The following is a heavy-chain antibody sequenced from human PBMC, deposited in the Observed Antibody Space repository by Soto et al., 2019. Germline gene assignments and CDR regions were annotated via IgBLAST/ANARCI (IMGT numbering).Heavy chain of an antibody. Sequence: EVQLLESGGGLVQPGGSLRLSCAASGFTFSSYAMSWVRQAPGKGLEWVSAISGSGGSTYYADSVKGRFTISRDNSKNTVYLQMNSLRAEDTDVYYCAKDLFGPSNLGIFDYWGQGTLVTVSS. J-gene: IGHJ4*02. CDR3: AKDLFGPSNLGIFDY. V-gene: IGHV3-23*01. CDR1: GFTFSSYA. CDR2: ISGSGGST. D-gene: IGHD4-4*01.